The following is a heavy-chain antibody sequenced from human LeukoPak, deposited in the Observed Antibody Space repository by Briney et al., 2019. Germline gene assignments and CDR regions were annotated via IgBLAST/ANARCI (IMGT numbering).Heavy chain of an antibody. CDR1: GFTFSNYW. V-gene: IGHV3-74*01. J-gene: IGHJ5*02. D-gene: IGHD3-22*01. CDR2: INSDGINT. CDR3: ARDLGQYYDTSDNWFAP. Sequence: GGSLRLSCAASGFTFSNYWMHWVRQAPGKGRVWVSRINSDGINTSYADSVKGRFTISRENAKNTLNLQMNSLRAEDTAVYYCARDLGQYYDTSDNWFAPWGQGTLVTVSS.